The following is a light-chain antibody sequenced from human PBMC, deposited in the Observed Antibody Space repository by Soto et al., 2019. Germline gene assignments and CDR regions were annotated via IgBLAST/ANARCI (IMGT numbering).Light chain of an antibody. CDR1: QSVSSSY. CDR3: QQYHTWPVT. CDR2: GAS. J-gene: IGKJ4*01. Sequence: EIVLTQSPGTLSLSPGERAPLSCRASQSVSSSYLAWYQQKPGQAPRLLIYGASSRATGIPDRFSGSGSGTDFTLTISRLEPEDCATYYCQQYHTWPVTFGGGTKVDIK. V-gene: IGKV3-20*01.